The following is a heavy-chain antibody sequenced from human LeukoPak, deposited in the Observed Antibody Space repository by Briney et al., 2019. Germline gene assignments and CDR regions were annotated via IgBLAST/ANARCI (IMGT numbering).Heavy chain of an antibody. Sequence: GGSLRLSCAASGFTFSSYGMSWVRQAPGKGLEWVSAISGSGGSTFYADSVKGRFTISRDNAKNSLYLQMNSLRAEDTAVYYCAREIVLMVYANWHWFDPWGQGTLVTVSS. CDR3: AREIVLMVYANWHWFDP. V-gene: IGHV3-23*01. J-gene: IGHJ5*02. D-gene: IGHD2-8*01. CDR2: ISGSGGST. CDR1: GFTFSSYG.